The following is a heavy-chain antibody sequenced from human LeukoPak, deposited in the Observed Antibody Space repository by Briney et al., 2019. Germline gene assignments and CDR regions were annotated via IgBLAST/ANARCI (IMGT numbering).Heavy chain of an antibody. J-gene: IGHJ3*02. Sequence: ASVKVSCKASGYTFTSYYMHWVRQAPGQGLEWMGIINPSGGSTSYAQKFQGRVTMTRDMSTSTVYMELSSLRSEDTAVYYCARVGGPTPRSGYAFDIWGQGTMVTVSS. CDR3: ARVGGPTPRSGYAFDI. V-gene: IGHV1-46*01. CDR2: INPSGGST. D-gene: IGHD3-10*01. CDR1: GYTFTSYY.